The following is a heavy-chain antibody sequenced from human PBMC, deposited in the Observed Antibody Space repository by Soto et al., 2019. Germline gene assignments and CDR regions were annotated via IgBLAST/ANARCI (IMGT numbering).Heavy chain of an antibody. D-gene: IGHD6-13*01. CDR3: ARGSRPVDFDY. J-gene: IGHJ4*02. V-gene: IGHV1-18*01. Sequence: ASVKVSCKASGYTFTNYGINWVRQAPGQGLEWMGWVNTYNANTNYAQRLQGRVTLTTDTSTNTAYMDLRSLKSDDTAVYYCARGSRPVDFDYWGQGTLVTVSS. CDR2: VNTYNANT. CDR1: GYTFTNYG.